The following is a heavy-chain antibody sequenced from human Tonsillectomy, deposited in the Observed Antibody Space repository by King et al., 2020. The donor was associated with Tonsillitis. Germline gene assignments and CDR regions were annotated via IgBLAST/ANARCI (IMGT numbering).Heavy chain of an antibody. J-gene: IGHJ4*02. Sequence: VQLVESGGGVVQPGRSLRLSCAASGFTFSSYGMHWVRQAPGKGLEWVAAISYDGGKKYYADSVKGRFTISRDNSKNTLYLQMNSLGAEDTAVYYCAKEATASDIMIVVVITAYFDYWGQGTLVTVSS. V-gene: IGHV3-30*18. CDR3: AKEATASDIMIVVVITAYFDY. CDR1: GFTFSSYG. D-gene: IGHD3-22*01. CDR2: ISYDGGKK.